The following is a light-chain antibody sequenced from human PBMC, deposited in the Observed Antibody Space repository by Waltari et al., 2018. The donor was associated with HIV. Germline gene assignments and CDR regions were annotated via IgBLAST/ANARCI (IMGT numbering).Light chain of an antibody. Sequence: SVLTQPPSESGSLGQSVNISCTGSSRATGASVLVPWFQQHPRSAPKLLLYEVTRRPSAVSDRFSGSRSGSTAFLTVAGLQPDDEATYFCSSYGDSLRVLFGGGTNVTVL. V-gene: IGLV2-8*01. CDR1: SRATGASVL. J-gene: IGLJ3*02. CDR2: EVT. CDR3: SSYGDSLRVL.